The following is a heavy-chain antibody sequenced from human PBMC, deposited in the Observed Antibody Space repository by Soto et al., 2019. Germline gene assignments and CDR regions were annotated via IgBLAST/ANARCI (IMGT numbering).Heavy chain of an antibody. CDR2: INPSAGST. V-gene: IGHV1-46*01. Sequence: QVQLVQSGAEVREPGASVKVSCKASGYSVANYFMHWVRQAPGQGLEWPGVINPSAGSTTYAQKFQGRVTMTWDTSTNTVYMDLRSLRSEDTAIFYCARGGSSPAFCYYCGMDVWGQGTTVTVSS. CDR3: ARGGSSPAFCYYCGMDV. D-gene: IGHD6-13*01. J-gene: IGHJ6*02. CDR1: GYSVANYF.